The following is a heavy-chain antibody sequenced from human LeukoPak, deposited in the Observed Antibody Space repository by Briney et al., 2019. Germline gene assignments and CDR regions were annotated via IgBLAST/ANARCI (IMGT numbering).Heavy chain of an antibody. J-gene: IGHJ4*02. CDR1: GFTFSSYA. D-gene: IGHD3-3*01. CDR3: ARDPGKHHYDFWSGYWDY. Sequence: GGSLRLSCAASGFTFSSYAMSWVRQAPGKGLEWVSYISSSSSTIYYADSVKGRFTISRDNAKNSLYLQMNSLRDEDTAVYYCARDPGKHHYDFWSGYWDYWGQGTLVTVSS. V-gene: IGHV3-48*02. CDR2: ISSSSSTI.